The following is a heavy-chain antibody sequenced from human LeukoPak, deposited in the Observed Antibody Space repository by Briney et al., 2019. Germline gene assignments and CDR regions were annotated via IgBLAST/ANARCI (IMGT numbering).Heavy chain of an antibody. CDR1: GFTFSSYG. Sequence: GGSLRLSCAASGFTFSSYGMSWVRQAPGKGLEWVSAISGSGGSTYYADSVKGRFTISRDNSKNTLYLQMNSLRAEDTAVYYCAKSPGVVVAATPFDYWGQGTLVTVSS. J-gene: IGHJ4*02. CDR2: ISGSGGST. CDR3: AKSPGVVVAATPFDY. D-gene: IGHD2-15*01. V-gene: IGHV3-23*01.